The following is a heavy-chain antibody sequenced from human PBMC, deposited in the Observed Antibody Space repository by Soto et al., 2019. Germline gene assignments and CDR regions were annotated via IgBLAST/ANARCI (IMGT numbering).Heavy chain of an antibody. D-gene: IGHD3-3*01. V-gene: IGHV4-39*01. CDR2: IYYSGST. CDR1: GGSISSSSYY. Sequence: NPSETLSLTCTVSGGSISSSSYYWGWIRQPPGKGLEWIGSIYYSGSTYYNPSLKSRVTISVDTSKNQFSLKLSSVTAADTAVYYCARATYYDFWSGSAKRGGDAFDIWGQGTMVTVSS. CDR3: ARATYYDFWSGSAKRGGDAFDI. J-gene: IGHJ3*02.